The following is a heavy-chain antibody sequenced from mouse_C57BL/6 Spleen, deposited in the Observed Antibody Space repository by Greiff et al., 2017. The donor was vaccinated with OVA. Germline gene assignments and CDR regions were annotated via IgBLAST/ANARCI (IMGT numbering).Heavy chain of an antibody. D-gene: IGHD2-5*01. CDR1: GFTFSSYA. J-gene: IGHJ2*01. CDR3: ARYSNYCFDY. CDR2: ISDGGSYT. V-gene: IGHV5-4*03. Sequence: EVNVVESGGGLVKPGGSLKLSCAASGFTFSSYAMSWVRQTPEKRLEWVATISDGGSYTYYPDNVKGRFTISRDNAKNNLYLQMSHLKSEDTAMYYCARYSNYCFDYWGQGTTLTVSS.